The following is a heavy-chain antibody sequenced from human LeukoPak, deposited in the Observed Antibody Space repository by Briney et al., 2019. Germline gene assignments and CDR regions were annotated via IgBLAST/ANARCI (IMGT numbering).Heavy chain of an antibody. CDR2: IKQDGSEQ. CDR1: GFTFTTYW. Sequence: PGGSLRLSCAASGFTFTTYWMGWVRQAPGKGLEWVANIKQDGSEQYYVDSVKGRFTISRDNAKNSLSLQMNSLRAEDTAVYYCARGPSGYHNTGGQGTLVTVSS. D-gene: IGHD5-12*01. CDR3: ARGPSGYHNT. J-gene: IGHJ4*02. V-gene: IGHV3-7*01.